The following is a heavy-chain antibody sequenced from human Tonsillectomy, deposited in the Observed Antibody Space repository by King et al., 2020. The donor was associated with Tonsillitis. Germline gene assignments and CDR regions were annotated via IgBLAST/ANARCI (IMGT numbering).Heavy chain of an antibody. CDR2: ISAYNGNT. CDR1: GYTFTIYG. V-gene: IGHV1-18*01. D-gene: IGHD6-19*01. CDR3: ARDTNLGSGWNLFGYFDL. J-gene: IGHJ2*01. Sequence: VQLVESGAEVKKPGASVKVSCKASGYTFTIYGISWVRQAPGQGLEWMGWISAYNGNTNYAQTLQDRVTMTTDTSTSTAYMELRSLRSDDTAVYFCARDTNLGSGWNLFGYFDLWGRGTLVTVSS.